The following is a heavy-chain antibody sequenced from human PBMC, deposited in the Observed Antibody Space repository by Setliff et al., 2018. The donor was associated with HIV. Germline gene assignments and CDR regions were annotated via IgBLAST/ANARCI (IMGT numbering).Heavy chain of an antibody. CDR1: GASISNSNSY. CDR3: ARGWPNGGNIVGDYYYYYMDV. Sequence: PSETLSLTCTVYGASISNSNSYWGWIRQPPGKRLEWLGSIYSSGSPSYNPSLSSRLTISVDTSKNHVSLRLSSATAADTAVYYCARGWPNGGNIVGDYYYYYMDVWGKGTTVTVSS. D-gene: IGHD1-26*01. CDR2: IYSSGSP. V-gene: IGHV4-39*02. J-gene: IGHJ6*03.